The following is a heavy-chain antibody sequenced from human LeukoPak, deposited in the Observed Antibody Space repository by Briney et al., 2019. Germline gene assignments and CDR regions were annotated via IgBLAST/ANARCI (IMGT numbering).Heavy chain of an antibody. Sequence: SETLSLTCTVSGGSISSSSYYWGWLRQPPGKGLEWIGSIYYSGSTYYNPSLKSRVTISVDTSKNQFSLKLSSVTAADTAVYYCARDKVVPAAIGHYWGQGTLVTVSS. V-gene: IGHV4-39*02. D-gene: IGHD2-2*01. CDR2: IYYSGST. CDR1: GGSISSSSYY. J-gene: IGHJ4*02. CDR3: ARDKVVPAAIGHY.